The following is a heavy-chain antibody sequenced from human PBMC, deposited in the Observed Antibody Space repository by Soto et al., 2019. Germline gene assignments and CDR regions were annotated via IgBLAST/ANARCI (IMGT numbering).Heavy chain of an antibody. V-gene: IGHV1-3*01. Sequence: QVQLVQSGAEVKKPGASVKVSCKASGHTFTSYAMHWVRQAPGQRLEWMGWINAGNGNTKYSQKFQGRVTITRDTSASTAYMELSSLRSEDTAVYYCARDLGWWPWDYWGQGTLVTVSS. CDR2: INAGNGNT. D-gene: IGHD2-15*01. J-gene: IGHJ4*02. CDR1: GHTFTSYA. CDR3: ARDLGWWPWDY.